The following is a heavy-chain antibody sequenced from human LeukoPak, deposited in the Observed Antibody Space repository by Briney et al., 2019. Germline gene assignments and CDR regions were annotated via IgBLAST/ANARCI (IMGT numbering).Heavy chain of an antibody. CDR2: ISSSGSGDNT. J-gene: IGHJ4*02. CDR1: GFTVSSTYA. V-gene: IGHV3-23*01. D-gene: IGHD7-27*01. CDR3: AKESATPGDFDY. Sequence: PGGSLRLSCAASGFTVSSTYAMSWARQAPGKGLEWVSGISSSGSGDNTYYADSVKGRFTISRDNSKNTLYLRMNSLRAEDTAVYYCAKESATPGDFDYWGQGTLVTVSS.